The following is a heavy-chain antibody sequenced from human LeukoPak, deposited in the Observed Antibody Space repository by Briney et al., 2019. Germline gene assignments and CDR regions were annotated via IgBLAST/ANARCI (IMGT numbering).Heavy chain of an antibody. CDR1: GGSISSSNW. CDR3: ASLGYSGYSD. V-gene: IGHV4-4*02. CDR2: IYHSGST. Sequence: PSETLSLTCAVSGGSISSSNWWSWVGKPQGRGLEWIGEIYHSGSTNYNPSLKSRVTISVDKSKNQFSLKLSSVTAADTAVYYCASLGYSGYSDWGQGTLVTVSS. D-gene: IGHD5-12*01. J-gene: IGHJ4*02.